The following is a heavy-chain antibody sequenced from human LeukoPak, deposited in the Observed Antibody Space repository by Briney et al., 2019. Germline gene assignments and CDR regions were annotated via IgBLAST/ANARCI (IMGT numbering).Heavy chain of an antibody. CDR3: ARDRPGYSYGSGDYYYGMDV. Sequence: SETLSLTCTVSGGSISSSSYYWGWIRQPPGKGLEWIGYIYYSGSTNYNPSLKSRVTISVDTSKNQFSLKLSSVTAADTAVYYCARDRPGYSYGSGDYYYGMDVWGQGTTVTVSS. CDR1: GGSISSSSYY. J-gene: IGHJ6*02. D-gene: IGHD5-18*01. V-gene: IGHV4-61*01. CDR2: IYYSGST.